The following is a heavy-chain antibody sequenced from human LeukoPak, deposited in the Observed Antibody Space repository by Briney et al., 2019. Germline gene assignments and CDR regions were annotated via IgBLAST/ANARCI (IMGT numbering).Heavy chain of an antibody. D-gene: IGHD5-24*01. Sequence: SETLSLTCTVSGGSISSSSYYWGWIRQPPGKGLEWIGSIYYSGSIYYNPSLKSRVTISVDTSKNQFSLKLSSVTAADTAVYYCARAEERLQTFDYWGQGTLVTVSS. J-gene: IGHJ4*02. CDR1: GGSISSSSYY. V-gene: IGHV4-39*01. CDR2: IYYSGSI. CDR3: ARAEERLQTFDY.